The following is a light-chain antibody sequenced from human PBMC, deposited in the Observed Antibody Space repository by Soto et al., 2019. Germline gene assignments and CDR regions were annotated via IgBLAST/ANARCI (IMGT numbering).Light chain of an antibody. V-gene: IGLV2-14*01. CDR3: SSFTSKSTLI. Sequence: QSVLTQPASVSGSPGQSITISCAGTMRDVGAYNLVSWYQQHPGRVPQLITYEVRNRPSGISFRFSGSKSGNTASLTISGLQAEDEADYYCSSFTSKSTLIFGGGTQLTVL. CDR1: MRDVGAYNL. CDR2: EVR. J-gene: IGLJ2*01.